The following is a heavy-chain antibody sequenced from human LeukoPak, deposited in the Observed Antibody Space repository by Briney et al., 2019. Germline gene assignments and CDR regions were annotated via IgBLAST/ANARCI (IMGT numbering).Heavy chain of an antibody. Sequence: SETLSLTCAVSGGSISSGGYSWSWVRQPPGRGLEWIGYIYHSGSTYYNPSLKSRVTISVDRSKNQFSLKLSSVTAADTAVYYCARYYYDSSGLPYYFDYWGQGTLVTVSS. CDR1: GGSISSGGYS. J-gene: IGHJ4*02. CDR2: IYHSGST. CDR3: ARYYYDSSGLPYYFDY. V-gene: IGHV4-30-2*02. D-gene: IGHD3-22*01.